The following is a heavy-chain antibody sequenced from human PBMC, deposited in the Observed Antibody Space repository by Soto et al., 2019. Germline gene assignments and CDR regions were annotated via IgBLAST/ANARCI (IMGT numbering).Heavy chain of an antibody. CDR1: GFTFSVSW. D-gene: IGHD2-15*01. J-gene: IGHJ4*02. CDR2: IKQDGREK. Sequence: EVQLVESGGGLVQPGGSLRLSCAASGFTFSVSWMSWVRQAPGKGLEWVANIKQDGREKYYVDSVKGRFTISRDNAKNSLYLQMNSLRAEDTAVYYCARDAYSTKATFDFWGQGTLVTVPS. V-gene: IGHV3-7*05. CDR3: ARDAYSTKATFDF.